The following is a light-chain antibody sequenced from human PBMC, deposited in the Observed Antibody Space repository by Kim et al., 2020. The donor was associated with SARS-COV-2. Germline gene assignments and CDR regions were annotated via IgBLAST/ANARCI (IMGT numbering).Light chain of an antibody. CDR3: LLYHGGAWV. CDR2: RVR. CDR1: TGAVTSGYY. V-gene: IGLV7-43*01. Sequence: TVPLTCASSTGAVTSGYYPNWFQQKPGQAPRALIYRVREQHSWTPARFSGSHLGGKAALTLSGVQPEDEAEYYCLLYHGGAWVFGGGTQLTVL. J-gene: IGLJ3*02.